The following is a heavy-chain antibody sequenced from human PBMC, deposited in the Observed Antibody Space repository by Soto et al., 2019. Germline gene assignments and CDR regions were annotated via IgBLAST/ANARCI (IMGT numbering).Heavy chain of an antibody. CDR3: AKALGGWYGGGVAY. V-gene: IGHV3-23*01. CDR1: GFTFSSYA. Sequence: HPGGSLRLSCASSGFTFSSYAMSWVRQAPGKGLEWVSAISGSGGSTYYADSVKGRFTISRDNSKNTLYLQMNSLRAEDTAVYYCAKALGGWYGGGVAYWGQGTLVTVSS. D-gene: IGHD6-19*01. CDR2: ISGSGGST. J-gene: IGHJ4*02.